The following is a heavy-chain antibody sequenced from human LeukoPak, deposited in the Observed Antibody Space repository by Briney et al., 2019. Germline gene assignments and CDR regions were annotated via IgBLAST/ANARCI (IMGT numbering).Heavy chain of an antibody. CDR1: GFTFSSYA. D-gene: IGHD3-10*01. V-gene: IGHV3-23*01. J-gene: IGHJ4*02. CDR3: AKLRSGSGSYFDY. Sequence: GGSLRLSCAASGFTFSSYAMSWVRQAPGKGLEWVSAISGSGGSTYYADSVKGRFTISRDNSKNTLYLQMNSLRAEDTAVYYSAKLRSGSGSYFDYWGQGTLVTVSS. CDR2: ISGSGGST.